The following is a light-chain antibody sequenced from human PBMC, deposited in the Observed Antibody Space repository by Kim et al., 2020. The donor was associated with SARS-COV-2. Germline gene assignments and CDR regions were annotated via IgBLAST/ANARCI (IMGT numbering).Light chain of an antibody. J-gene: IGLJ2*01. CDR3: GTWDSSLSAVV. CDR2: DNN. CDR1: TSSVGNNY. V-gene: IGLV1-51*01. Sequence: QEVTTSCSGSTSSVGNNYVAWYQQRPGTAPELLIYDNNERPSGIPDRFSGSKSGTAATLGITGLQTGDEADYYCGTWDSSLSAVVFGGGTQLTVL.